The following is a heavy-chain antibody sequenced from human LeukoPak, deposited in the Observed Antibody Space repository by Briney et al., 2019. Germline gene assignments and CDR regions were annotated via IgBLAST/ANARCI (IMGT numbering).Heavy chain of an antibody. Sequence: PGGSLRLSCAASGFTFSSYGMHWVRQAPGKGLEWVAFIRYDGSNKYYADSVKGRFTISRDNSKNTLYLQMNSLRAEDTAVYYCARGFTVNDAFDIWGQGTMVTVSS. V-gene: IGHV3-30*02. J-gene: IGHJ3*02. CDR2: IRYDGSNK. D-gene: IGHD4-17*01. CDR1: GFTFSSYG. CDR3: ARGFTVNDAFDI.